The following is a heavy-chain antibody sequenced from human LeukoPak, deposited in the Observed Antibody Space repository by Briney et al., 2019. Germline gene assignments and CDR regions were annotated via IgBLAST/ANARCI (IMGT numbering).Heavy chain of an antibody. CDR1: GGSFSGYY. CDR2: INHSGST. J-gene: IGHJ4*02. V-gene: IGHV4-34*01. Sequence: SETLSLTCAVYGGSFSGYYWSWIRQPPGKGLEWIGEINHSGSTNYNPSLKSRVTISVDTSKNQFSLKLSSVTAADTAVYYCARDHYGSGAAQGYWGQGTLVTVSS. CDR3: ARDHYGSGAAQGY. D-gene: IGHD6-19*01.